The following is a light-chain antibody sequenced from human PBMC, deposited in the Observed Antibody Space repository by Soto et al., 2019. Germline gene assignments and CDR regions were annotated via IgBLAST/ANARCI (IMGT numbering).Light chain of an antibody. CDR1: QSISSW. CDR3: QQAASFPIT. V-gene: IGKV1-5*01. Sequence: DIQMTQSPSTLTASVRDRVTITCRASQSISSWLAWYQQKAGKAPKLLIYDASSLESGVPSRFSGSGSGTEFTLTISSLQPDDFATYYCQQAASFPITFGQGTRLEI. J-gene: IGKJ5*01. CDR2: DAS.